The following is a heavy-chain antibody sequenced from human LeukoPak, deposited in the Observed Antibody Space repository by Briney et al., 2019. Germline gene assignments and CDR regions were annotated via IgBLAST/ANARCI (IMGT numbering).Heavy chain of an antibody. CDR3: AVTYYDFWSGSIGGIDY. Sequence: ASVKVSCKASGYTFTNYYIHWVRQAPGQGLEWMGMINPSGGSTNYAQKFQGRVTMTRDTSISTAYMELSRLRSDDTAVYYCAVTYYDFWSGSIGGIDYWGQGTLVTVSS. CDR2: INPSGGST. CDR1: GYTFTNYY. J-gene: IGHJ4*02. V-gene: IGHV1-46*01. D-gene: IGHD3-3*01.